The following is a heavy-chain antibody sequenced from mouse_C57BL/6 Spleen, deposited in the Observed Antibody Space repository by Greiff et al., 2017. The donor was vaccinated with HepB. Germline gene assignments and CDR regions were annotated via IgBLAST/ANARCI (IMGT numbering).Heavy chain of an antibody. V-gene: IGHV1-54*01. CDR2: INPGSGGT. J-gene: IGHJ4*01. D-gene: IGHD2-2*01. CDR1: GYAFTNYL. Sequence: VQLQQSGAELVRPGTSVKVSCKASGYAFTNYLIEWVKQRPGQGLEWIGVINPGSGGTNYNEKFKGKATLTADKSSSTAYMQLSSLTSEDSAVYFCAVGGLRVTTYAMDDWGQGTSVTVSS. CDR3: AVGGLRVTTYAMDD.